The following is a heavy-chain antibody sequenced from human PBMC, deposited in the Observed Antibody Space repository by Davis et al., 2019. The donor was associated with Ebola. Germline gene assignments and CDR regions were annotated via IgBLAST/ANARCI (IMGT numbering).Heavy chain of an antibody. CDR3: ARDLGMVYASNWFDP. D-gene: IGHD2-8*01. V-gene: IGHV1-18*01. CDR1: GYTFTSYG. CDR2: ISAYNGNT. J-gene: IGHJ5*02. Sequence: AASVKVSCKASGYTFTSYGISWVRQAPARGREWMGWISAYNGNTNYAQKLQGRVTMTTDTSTSTAYMELRSLRSDDTAVYYCARDLGMVYASNWFDPWGQGTLVTASS.